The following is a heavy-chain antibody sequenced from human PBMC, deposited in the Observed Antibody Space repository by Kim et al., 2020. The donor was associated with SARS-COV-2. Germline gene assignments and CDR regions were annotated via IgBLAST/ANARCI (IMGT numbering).Heavy chain of an antibody. Sequence: ASVKVSCKASGYTFISHAINWVRQAPGQGLEWMGWIDTSTGDPSYAQGFTGRLVFSLDTSVSTAYLQITSLKAEDTAVYYCARGTSYYDDSSSVFFDYWGQGTLVTVSS. CDR3: ARGTSYYDDSSSVFFDY. J-gene: IGHJ4*02. V-gene: IGHV7-4-1*02. D-gene: IGHD3-22*01. CDR1: GYTFISHA. CDR2: IDTSTGDP.